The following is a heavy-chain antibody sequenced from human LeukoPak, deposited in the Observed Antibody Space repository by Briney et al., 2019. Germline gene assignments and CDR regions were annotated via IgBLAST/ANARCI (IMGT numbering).Heavy chain of an antibody. CDR3: VRVVAAAGLGDWFDP. Sequence: GGSLRLSCAASGFTFSNYSMNWVRQAPGKGLEWVSFITSSSSYKYYADSVKGRFTISRDNSENSLYLQTNSLRADDTAIYFCVRVVAAAGLGDWFDPWGQGTLVTVSS. D-gene: IGHD6-13*01. CDR1: GFTFSNYS. CDR2: ITSSSSYK. V-gene: IGHV3-21*01. J-gene: IGHJ5*02.